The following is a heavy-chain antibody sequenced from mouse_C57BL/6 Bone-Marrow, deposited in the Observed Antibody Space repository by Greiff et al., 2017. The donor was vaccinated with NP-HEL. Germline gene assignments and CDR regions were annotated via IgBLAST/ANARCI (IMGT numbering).Heavy chain of an antibody. Sequence: EVPRVESGGDLVKPGGSLKLSCAASGFTFSSYGMSWVRQTPDKRLEWVATISSGGSYTYYPDSVKGRFTISRDNAKNTLYLQMSSLKSEDTAMYYCATLDSSGYVGFAYWGQGTLVTVSA. D-gene: IGHD3-2*02. CDR1: GFTFSSYG. CDR3: ATLDSSGYVGFAY. CDR2: ISSGGSYT. V-gene: IGHV5-6*01. J-gene: IGHJ3*01.